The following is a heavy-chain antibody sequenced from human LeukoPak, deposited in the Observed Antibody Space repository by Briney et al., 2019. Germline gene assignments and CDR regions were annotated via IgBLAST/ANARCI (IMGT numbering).Heavy chain of an antibody. CDR2: INPSGGST. V-gene: IGHV1-46*01. Sequence: ASVKVSCKASGYTFTSYYMHWVRQAPGQGLEWMGIINPSGGSTSYAQKFQGRVTMTRDTSTSTVYMELSSLRSEDTAVYYCGGEIPAASTGGAFDIWGQGTMVTVSS. CDR3: GGEIPAASTGGAFDI. D-gene: IGHD2-2*01. J-gene: IGHJ3*02. CDR1: GYTFTSYY.